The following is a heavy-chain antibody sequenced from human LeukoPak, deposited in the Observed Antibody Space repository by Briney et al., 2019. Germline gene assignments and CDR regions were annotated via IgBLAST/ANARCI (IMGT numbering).Heavy chain of an antibody. V-gene: IGHV4-4*07. CDR1: GGSISSYY. J-gene: IGHJ5*02. CDR2: IYTSGST. D-gene: IGHD2-2*01. Sequence: SETLSLTCTLSGGSISSYYWSWLRQPAGKGLEWIGRIYTSGSTNYNPSLKSRVTMSVDTSKNQFSLKLSSVTAADTAVYYCARARGCSSTSCLNWFDPWGQGTLVTVSS. CDR3: ARARGCSSTSCLNWFDP.